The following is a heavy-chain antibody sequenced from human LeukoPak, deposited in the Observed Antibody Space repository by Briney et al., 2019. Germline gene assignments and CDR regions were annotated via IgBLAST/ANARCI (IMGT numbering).Heavy chain of an antibody. CDR3: ARQSSGWYGYYFDY. D-gene: IGHD6-19*01. CDR1: GFTFSSYG. CDR2: ISYDGSNK. Sequence: GGSLRLSCAAPGFTFSSYGMHWVRQAPGKGLEWVAVISYDGSNKYYADSVKGRFTISRDNSKNTLYLQMNSLRAEDTAVYYCARQSSGWYGYYFDYWGQGTLVTVSS. V-gene: IGHV3-30*03. J-gene: IGHJ4*02.